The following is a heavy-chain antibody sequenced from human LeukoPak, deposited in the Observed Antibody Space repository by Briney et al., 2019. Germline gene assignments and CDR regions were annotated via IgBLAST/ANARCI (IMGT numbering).Heavy chain of an antibody. CDR3: VRRMLGETVFDY. V-gene: IGHV4-4*09. CDR2: IYTSGST. Sequence: SETLSLTCTVSGGSISSYYWSWIRQPPGKGLEWIGYIYTSGSTNYNPSLKSRVTISVDTSKNQFSLKLSSVTAADTAVYYCVRRMLGETVFDYWGQGTLVTVSS. D-gene: IGHD2-8*01. J-gene: IGHJ4*02. CDR1: GGSISSYY.